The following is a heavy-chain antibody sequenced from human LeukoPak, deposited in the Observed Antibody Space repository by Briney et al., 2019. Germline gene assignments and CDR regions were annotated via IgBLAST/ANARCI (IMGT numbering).Heavy chain of an antibody. D-gene: IGHD4-23*01. Sequence: PGGSLRLSCAASGFTFSGNVMSWVRQAPGKGLEWVSDISGSGGSTYYADSVKGRFTISRDNSKNTLYLQMNSPRAEDTAVYYCAAAGGSSPFYYYMDVWGKGTAVTVSS. V-gene: IGHV3-23*01. CDR1: GFTFSGNV. J-gene: IGHJ6*03. CDR2: ISGSGGST. CDR3: AAAGGSSPFYYYMDV.